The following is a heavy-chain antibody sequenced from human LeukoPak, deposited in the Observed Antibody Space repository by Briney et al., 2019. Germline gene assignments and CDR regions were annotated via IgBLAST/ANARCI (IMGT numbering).Heavy chain of an antibody. CDR1: GFTVSSNY. V-gene: IGHV3-53*01. Sequence: GGSLRLSCAASGFTVSSNYMSWVRQAPGKGLEWVSVIYSGGSTYHADSVKGRFTISRGNAKNSLYLQMNSLRAEDTAVYYCARDLVQLWTKDYWGQGTLVTVSS. D-gene: IGHD5-18*01. J-gene: IGHJ4*02. CDR3: ARDLVQLWTKDY. CDR2: IYSGGST.